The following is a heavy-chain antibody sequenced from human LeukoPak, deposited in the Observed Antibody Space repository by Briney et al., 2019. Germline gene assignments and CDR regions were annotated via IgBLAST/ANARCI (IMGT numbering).Heavy chain of an antibody. J-gene: IGHJ4*02. Sequence: GGSLRLSCAASGFTFSSYGMHWVRQAPGKGLEWVSYISSSGSTIYYADSVKGRFTISRDNAKNSLYLQMNSLRAEDTAVYYCAREGDYYFDYWGQGTLVTVSS. D-gene: IGHD2-21*02. CDR3: AREGDYYFDY. CDR1: GFTFSSYG. CDR2: ISSSGSTI. V-gene: IGHV3-48*04.